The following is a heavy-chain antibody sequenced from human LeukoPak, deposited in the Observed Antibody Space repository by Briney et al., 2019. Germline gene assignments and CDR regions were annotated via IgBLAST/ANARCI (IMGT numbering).Heavy chain of an antibody. CDR1: GYTFTGYY. V-gene: IGHV1-2*02. J-gene: IGHJ4*02. CDR3: ARDRTTGTSHFDH. CDR2: INPDTGGT. D-gene: IGHD1-1*01. Sequence: ASVKVSCKASGYTFTGYYMHWVRQAPGQGLEWMGGINPDTGGTNYVQKFQGRVTMTRDTSISTVYMELSRLRSDDTAVYYCARDRTTGTSHFDHWGQGTLVTVSS.